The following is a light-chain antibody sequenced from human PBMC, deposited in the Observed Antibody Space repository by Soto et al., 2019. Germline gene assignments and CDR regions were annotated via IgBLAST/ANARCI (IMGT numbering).Light chain of an antibody. CDR2: DAS. CDR1: QSISRW. CDR3: QQYNGYSTWT. J-gene: IGKJ1*01. V-gene: IGKV1-5*01. Sequence: DIQMTQSPSTLSASVGDRVTITCRASQSISRWLAWYQQKPGRAPKVLIWDASSLQRGVPSRFSGNGSGTEFTLTISSLQPDDFSTYYCQQYNGYSTWTFGQGTKVEIK.